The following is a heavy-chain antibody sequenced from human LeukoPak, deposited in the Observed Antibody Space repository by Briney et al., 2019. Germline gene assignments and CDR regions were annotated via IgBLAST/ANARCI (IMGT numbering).Heavy chain of an antibody. V-gene: IGHV1-69*13. CDR2: IIPIFGTA. Sequence: ASVKVSCKASGGTFSSYAISWVRQAPGQGLEWMGGIIPIFGTANYAQKFQGRVTITADESTSTAYMELSSLRSEDTAVYYCAREHCSSTSCYTRAFLDYWGQGTLVTVSS. CDR3: AREHCSSTSCYTRAFLDY. CDR1: GGTFSSYA. D-gene: IGHD2-2*02. J-gene: IGHJ4*02.